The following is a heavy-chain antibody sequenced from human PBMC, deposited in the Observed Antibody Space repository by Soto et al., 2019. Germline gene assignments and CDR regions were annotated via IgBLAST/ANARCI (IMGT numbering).Heavy chain of an antibody. CDR3: ASRLVTPPDLSPNAFDI. D-gene: IGHD4-4*01. CDR2: IYSGGST. J-gene: IGHJ3*02. CDR1: GFTVSSNY. V-gene: IGHV3-53*02. Sequence: EVQLVETGGGLIQPGGSLRLSCAASGFTVSSNYMSWVRQAPGKGLEWVSVIYSGGSTYYADSVKGRFTISRDNSKNTLYLQMNSLRAEDTAVYYGASRLVTPPDLSPNAFDIWGQGTMVTVSS.